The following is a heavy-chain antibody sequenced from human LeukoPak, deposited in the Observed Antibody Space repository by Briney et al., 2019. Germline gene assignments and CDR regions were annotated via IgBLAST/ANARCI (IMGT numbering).Heavy chain of an antibody. D-gene: IGHD4-17*01. V-gene: IGHV1-18*01. Sequence: GASVKVSCKASGYSFTSYGISWVRQAHAQGLDRMGLISAYNGNTNYAQKLQARVTMTTDTSTSTTYMELRSLRSDATAVYYCARDRAPTVTTNWFDPWGQGTLATVSS. CDR2: ISAYNGNT. J-gene: IGHJ5*02. CDR1: GYSFTSYG. CDR3: ARDRAPTVTTNWFDP.